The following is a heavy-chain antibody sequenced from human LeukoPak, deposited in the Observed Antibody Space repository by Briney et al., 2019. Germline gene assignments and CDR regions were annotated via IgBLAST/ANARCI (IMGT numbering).Heavy chain of an antibody. D-gene: IGHD5-12*01. Sequence: ASVKVSCKASGYTLSDYYIYWVRQAPGQGLEWLGWLNPHSGGTNYAQKFQGRVTLTRDTSISTTYMELSRLTSDDTAVYYCARSEGVLLPLYWGQGTLVTVSS. CDR3: ARSEGVLLPLY. CDR1: GYTLSDYY. CDR2: LNPHSGGT. J-gene: IGHJ4*02. V-gene: IGHV1-2*02.